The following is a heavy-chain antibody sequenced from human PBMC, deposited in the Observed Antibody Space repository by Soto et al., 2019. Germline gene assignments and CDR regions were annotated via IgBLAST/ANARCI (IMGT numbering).Heavy chain of an antibody. J-gene: IGHJ6*02. D-gene: IGHD3-10*01. CDR3: AFYYGSGSYYIYYYYGMDV. CDR1: GFTFSSYA. V-gene: IGHV3-23*01. Sequence: PGGSLRLSCAASGFTFSSYAMSWVRQAPGKGLEWVSAISGSGGSTYYADSVKGRFTISRDNSKNTLYLQMNSLRAEDTAVYYSAFYYGSGSYYIYYYYGMDVWGQGTTVTVSS. CDR2: ISGSGGST.